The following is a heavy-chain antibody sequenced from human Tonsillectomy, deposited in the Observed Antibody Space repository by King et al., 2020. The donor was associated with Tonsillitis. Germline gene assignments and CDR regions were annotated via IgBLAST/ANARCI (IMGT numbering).Heavy chain of an antibody. CDR1: GFTFRRNG. CDR3: ETTGWIGEVSEY. CDR2: ISYDGSSK. Sequence: QLVQSGGDVVQPGTSLRLSCAASGFTFRRNGMHWVRQAPGKGLEWVALISYDGSSKYYADSVKGRFTISRDNSKNTLYLQMNSLRPEDTALYYCETTGWIGEVSEYWGQGTLVTVSS. J-gene: IGHJ4*02. V-gene: IGHV3-30*03. D-gene: IGHD3-10*01.